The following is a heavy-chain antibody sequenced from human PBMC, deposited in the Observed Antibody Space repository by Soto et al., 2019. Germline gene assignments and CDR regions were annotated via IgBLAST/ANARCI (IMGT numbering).Heavy chain of an antibody. CDR2: IYTSGST. J-gene: IGHJ4*02. D-gene: IGHD4-17*01. CDR1: GGSISSYY. CDR3: ARERANFGDLDY. Sequence: QVRLQESGPRLVKPSETLSLTCTVSGGSISSYYWTWIRQPAGKGLEWIGRIYTSGSTNYNPSLKSRVTMSVDTSKSQFSLKLSSVTAADTALYYCARERANFGDLDYWGQGALVTVSS. V-gene: IGHV4-4*07.